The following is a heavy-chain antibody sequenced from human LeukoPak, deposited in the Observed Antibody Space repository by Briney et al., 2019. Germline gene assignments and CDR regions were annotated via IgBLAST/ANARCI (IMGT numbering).Heavy chain of an antibody. Sequence: GGSLRLSCAASGFTFSSYGMHWVRQAPGKGLEWVAVISYDGSNKYYADSVKGRFTISRDNSKNTLYLQMNSLRAEDTAVYYCAALTPDNYYYYMDVWGKGTTVTISS. D-gene: IGHD4-23*01. V-gene: IGHV3-30*03. CDR3: AALTPDNYYYYMDV. CDR2: ISYDGSNK. CDR1: GFTFSSYG. J-gene: IGHJ6*03.